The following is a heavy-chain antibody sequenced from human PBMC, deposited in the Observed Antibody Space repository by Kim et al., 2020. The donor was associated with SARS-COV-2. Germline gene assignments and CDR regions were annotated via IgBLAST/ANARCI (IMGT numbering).Heavy chain of an antibody. J-gene: IGHJ6*02. D-gene: IGHD3-10*01. V-gene: IGHV3-23*01. CDR2: ISGSGGNT. CDR1: GFTFSDYA. CDR3: AKDGPGRKTVNRYYYYYAMDV. Sequence: GGSLRLSCTASGFTFSDYAMSWVRQVPGKGLEWVSVISGSGGNTYYADSVKGRFTVSRDNSKNTLFLQMNRLRAEDTAVYYCAKDGPGRKTVNRYYYYYAMDVWGQGTTVSVS.